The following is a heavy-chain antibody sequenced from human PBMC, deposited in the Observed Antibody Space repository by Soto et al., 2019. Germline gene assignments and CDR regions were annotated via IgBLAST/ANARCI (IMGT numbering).Heavy chain of an antibody. V-gene: IGHV3-20*01. CDR2: INWNGGST. CDR3: ARIAARHRIRYYMDV. Sequence: TGGSLRLSCAASGFTFDDYGMSWVRQAPGKGLEWVSGINWNGGSTGYADSVKGRFTISRDNAKNSLYLQMNSLRAEDTALYHCARIAARHRIRYYMDVWGKGTTVTVSS. J-gene: IGHJ6*03. D-gene: IGHD6-6*01. CDR1: GFTFDDYG.